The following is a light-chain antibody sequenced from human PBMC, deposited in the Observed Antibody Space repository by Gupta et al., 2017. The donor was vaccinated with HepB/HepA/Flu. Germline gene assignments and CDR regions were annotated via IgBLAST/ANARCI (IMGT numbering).Light chain of an antibody. V-gene: IGKV2D-29*01. J-gene: IGKJ4*02. CDR3: MQSTQRPQT. CDR1: ESLLDSNGKTY. CDR2: EVS. Sequence: EIVMTQPPLSLSVTPGQPASISCKSSESLLDSNGKTYLYWYLQKAGQPPKLLIYEVSNRGSGVPDRFSGRGSGTDFTLKISRVEAEDVGIYYCMQSTQRPQTFGEGTKVEI.